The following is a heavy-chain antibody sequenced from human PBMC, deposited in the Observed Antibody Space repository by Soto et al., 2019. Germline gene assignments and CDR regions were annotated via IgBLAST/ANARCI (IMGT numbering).Heavy chain of an antibody. CDR1: GFTFSSYA. CDR3: AKVKVLGGSGFYYFDY. CDR2: ISGSGGST. J-gene: IGHJ4*02. D-gene: IGHD3-3*01. Sequence: PGGSLRLSCAASGFTFSSYAMSWVRQAPGKGLEWVSAISGSGGSTYYADSVKGRFTISRDNSKNTLYLQMNSLRAEDTAVYYCAKVKVLGGSGFYYFDYWGQGTLVTVSS. V-gene: IGHV3-23*01.